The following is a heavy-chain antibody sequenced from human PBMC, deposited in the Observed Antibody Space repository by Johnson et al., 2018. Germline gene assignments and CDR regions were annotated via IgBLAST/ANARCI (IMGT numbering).Heavy chain of an antibody. CDR1: GFTFTSYA. CDR3: AKFRSGSYSCAFDV. J-gene: IGHJ3*01. Sequence: VQLVESGGGLVQPGGSLRLSCAASGFTFTSYAMSWVRQAPGKGLEWVSTISNDAARTFYADSVKGRFTMSRDNSKSTLSLQMNSLRVEETALSYCAKFRSGSYSCAFDVWGQGTMVTVSS. D-gene: IGHD3-22*01. CDR2: ISNDAART. V-gene: IGHV3-23*04.